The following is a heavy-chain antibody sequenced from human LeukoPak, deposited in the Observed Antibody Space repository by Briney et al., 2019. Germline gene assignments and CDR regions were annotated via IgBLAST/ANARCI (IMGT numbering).Heavy chain of an antibody. J-gene: IGHJ4*02. CDR1: GFTFSSYE. CDR3: AGGVGWYGYFDY. CDR2: ISSSGSTI. V-gene: IGHV3-48*03. Sequence: GGSLRLSCAASGFTFSSYEMNWVRQAPGKGREGVSYISSSGSTIYYADSVKGRFTISRDNAKNSLYLQMNSLRAEDTAVYYCAGGVGWYGYFDYWGQGTLVTVSS. D-gene: IGHD3-16*01.